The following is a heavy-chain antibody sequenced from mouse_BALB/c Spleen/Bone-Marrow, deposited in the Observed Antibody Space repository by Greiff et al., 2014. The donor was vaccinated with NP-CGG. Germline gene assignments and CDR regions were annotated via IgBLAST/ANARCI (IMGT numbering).Heavy chain of an antibody. CDR2: IWADGST. V-gene: IGHV2-9*02. Sequence: QVQLKESGPGLGAPSQSLSITCPVSGFSLTNYCVHWVRQPPGKGLEWLGVIWADGSTNYNSALMSRLSISKDNSKSQVFFKMNSLQTDDTAMYYCARITTATGAMDYWGQGTSVTVSS. CDR1: GFSLTNYC. J-gene: IGHJ4*01. D-gene: IGHD1-2*01. CDR3: ARITTATGAMDY.